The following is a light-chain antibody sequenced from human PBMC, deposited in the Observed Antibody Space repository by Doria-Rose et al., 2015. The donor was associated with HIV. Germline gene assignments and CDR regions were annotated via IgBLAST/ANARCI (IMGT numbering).Light chain of an antibody. V-gene: IGLV1-40*01. CDR3: QSFDTSLSAVV. CDR2: DTS. CDR1: SSNIGSNYN. Sequence: QSVLTQPPSVSGAPGQRVTISCTGSSSNIGSNYNVHWYLQLPGTAPKLVIYDTSDRPSGVPDRFSGYKSGTSASLAISGLRAEDEADYYCQSFDTSLSAVVFGGGTKLTVL. J-gene: IGLJ3*02.